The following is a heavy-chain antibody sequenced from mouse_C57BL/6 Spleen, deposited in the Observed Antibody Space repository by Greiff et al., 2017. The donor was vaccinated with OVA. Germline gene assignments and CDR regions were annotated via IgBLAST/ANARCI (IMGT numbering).Heavy chain of an antibody. CDR3: TRAHYGSSNWYFDV. V-gene: IGHV5-9-1*02. Sequence: EVKLMESGEGLVKPGGSLKLSCAASGFTFSSYAMSWVRQTPEKRLEWVAYISSGGDYIYYADTVKGRFTISRDNARNTLYLQMCSLKSEDTAMYYCTRAHYGSSNWYFDVWGTGTTVTVSS. J-gene: IGHJ1*03. CDR1: GFTFSSYA. D-gene: IGHD1-1*01. CDR2: ISSGGDYI.